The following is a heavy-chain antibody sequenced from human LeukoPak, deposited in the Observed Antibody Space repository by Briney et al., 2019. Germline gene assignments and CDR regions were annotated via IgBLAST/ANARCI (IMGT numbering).Heavy chain of an antibody. CDR2: IYYSGST. CDR3: ARDGIAVAGILYYYYGMDV. V-gene: IGHV4-39*07. CDR1: GGSISSSSYY. Sequence: SETLSLTCTVSGGSISSSSYYWGWIRQPPGKGLEWIGSIYYSGSTYYNPSLKSRVTISVDTSKNQFSLKLSSVTAADTAVYYCARDGIAVAGILYYYYGMDVWGQGTTVTVSS. J-gene: IGHJ6*02. D-gene: IGHD6-19*01.